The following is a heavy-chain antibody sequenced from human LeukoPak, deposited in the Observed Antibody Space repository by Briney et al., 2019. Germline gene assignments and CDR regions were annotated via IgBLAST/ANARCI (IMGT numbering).Heavy chain of an antibody. D-gene: IGHD3-22*01. Sequence: PGASVKVSCKVSGYTLTELSMHWVRQAPGKGLEWMGGFDPEDGKTIYAQKFQGRVTMTEDTSTDTAYMELSSLRSEDTAVYYCATFGQDSSGYYYVPFDYWGQGTLVTVSS. CDR1: GYTLTELS. CDR2: FDPEDGKT. J-gene: IGHJ4*02. V-gene: IGHV1-24*01. CDR3: ATFGQDSSGYYYVPFDY.